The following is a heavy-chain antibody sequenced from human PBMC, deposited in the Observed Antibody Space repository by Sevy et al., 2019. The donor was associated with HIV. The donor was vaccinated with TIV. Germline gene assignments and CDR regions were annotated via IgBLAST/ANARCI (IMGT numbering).Heavy chain of an antibody. J-gene: IGHJ5*02. CDR1: GFTFTSYD. V-gene: IGHV1-8*03. Sequence: ASVKVSCKASGFTFTSYDINWVRQATGQGLEWMGWMNPNSGNTGYALKFQGRVTITRNTSISTAYMELSSLRSEDTAVYYCARGRNWFDPWGQGTLVTVSS. CDR2: MNPNSGNT. CDR3: ARGRNWFDP.